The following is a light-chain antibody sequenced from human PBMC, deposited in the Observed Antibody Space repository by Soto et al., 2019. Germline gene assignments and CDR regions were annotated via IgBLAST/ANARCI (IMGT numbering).Light chain of an antibody. Sequence: EIVLTQSPATLSVSPGESATLSCRASQSISSNLAWYQQKPGQSPRLLIYGASSRATGVPVRFSGSGSGVAFTLTISGLKSEDFAVYHCQQYNQWPGTLGQGTKVDIK. CDR3: QQYNQWPGT. V-gene: IGKV3-15*01. CDR2: GAS. J-gene: IGKJ1*01. CDR1: QSISSN.